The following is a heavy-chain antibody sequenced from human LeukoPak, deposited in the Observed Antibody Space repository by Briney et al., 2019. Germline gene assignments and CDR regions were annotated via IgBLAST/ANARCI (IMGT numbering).Heavy chain of an antibody. CDR3: ASAQGVVPAAVIDY. J-gene: IGHJ4*02. CDR2: IIPILGIA. Sequence: SVKVSCKASGGTFSSYAISWVRQAPGQGLEWMGRIIPILGIANYAQKFQGRVTITADKSTSTAYMELSSLRSEDTAVYYCASAQGVVPAAVIDYWGQGTLVTVSS. V-gene: IGHV1-69*04. CDR1: GGTFSSYA. D-gene: IGHD2-2*01.